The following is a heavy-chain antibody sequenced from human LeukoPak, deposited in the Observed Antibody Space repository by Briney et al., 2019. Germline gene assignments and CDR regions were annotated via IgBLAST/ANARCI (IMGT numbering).Heavy chain of an antibody. V-gene: IGHV1-46*01. CDR1: GYTFTSYY. Sequence: GASVKVSCKASGYTFTSYYMHWVRQAPGQGLEWMGIINPSGGSTSYAQKFQGRVTMTRDTSTSTVYMELSSLRSEDTAVYYCARAWGYSGYARAGYFQHWGQGTLVTVSS. D-gene: IGHD5-12*01. CDR2: INPSGGST. CDR3: ARAWGYSGYARAGYFQH. J-gene: IGHJ1*01.